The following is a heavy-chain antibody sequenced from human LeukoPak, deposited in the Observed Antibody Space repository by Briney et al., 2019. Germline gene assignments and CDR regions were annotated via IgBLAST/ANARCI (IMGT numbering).Heavy chain of an antibody. CDR2: LSNSGNT. CDR3: VRWTAGTTEDS. Sequence: PSGTLSLTCAVSGGSISSSNWWSWVRQPPGQGLEWIGSLSNSGNTYYNPSLKSRVTISVDTSKNEFSLKLSSVTAADTAVYYCVRWTAGTTEDSWGQGTLVTVSS. D-gene: IGHD1-1*01. CDR1: GGSISSSNW. J-gene: IGHJ4*02. V-gene: IGHV4-4*02.